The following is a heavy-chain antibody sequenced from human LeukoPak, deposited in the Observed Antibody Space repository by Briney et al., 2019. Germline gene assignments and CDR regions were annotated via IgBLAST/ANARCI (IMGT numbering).Heavy chain of an antibody. CDR2: INPNSGGT. CDR1: GYTFTGYY. D-gene: IGHD2-2*01. J-gene: IGHJ5*02. CDR3: ARGSLVVVPAATMYNWFDP. Sequence: ASVKVSCKASGYTFTGYYMHWVRQAPGQGLEWMGWINPNSGGTNYAQKFQGWVTMTRDTSISTAYVELGRLRSDDTAVYYCARGSLVVVPAATMYNWFDPWGQGTLVTVSS. V-gene: IGHV1-2*04.